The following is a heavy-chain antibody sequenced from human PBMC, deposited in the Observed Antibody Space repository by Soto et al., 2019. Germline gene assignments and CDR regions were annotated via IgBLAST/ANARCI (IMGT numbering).Heavy chain of an antibody. CDR3: AWLRVYALTDAFDI. CDR1: GGSISSYY. Sequence: PSETLSLTCTVSGGSISSYYWRWIRQPPGKGLEWIGYIYYSGSTNYNPSLKSRVTISVDTSKNQFSLKLSSVTAADTAVYYCAWLRVYALTDAFDIWCQRTMVT. CDR2: IYYSGST. J-gene: IGHJ3*02. D-gene: IGHD2-8*01. V-gene: IGHV4-59*08.